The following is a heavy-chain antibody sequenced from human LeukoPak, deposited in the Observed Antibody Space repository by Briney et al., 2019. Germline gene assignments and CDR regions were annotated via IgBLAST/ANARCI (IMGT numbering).Heavy chain of an antibody. CDR2: IRYDGSNK. V-gene: IGHV3-30*02. D-gene: IGHD3-9*01. CDR1: GFTFSSYG. CDR3: AKFGYDILTGYQD. Sequence: PGGSLRLSCAASGFTFSSYGMHWVREAPGKGREWVAFIRYDGSNKYYADSVKGRFTISRDNSKNTLYLQMNSLRAEDTAVYYCAKFGYDILTGYQDWGQGTLVTVSS. J-gene: IGHJ4*02.